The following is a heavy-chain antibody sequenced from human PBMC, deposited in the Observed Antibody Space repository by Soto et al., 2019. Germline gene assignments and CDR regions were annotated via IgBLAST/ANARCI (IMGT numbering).Heavy chain of an antibody. CDR2: FDPEDGET. Sequence: ASVKVSCQVSGYTLTELSMHWVRQAPGKGLEWMGGFDPEDGETIYAQKFQGRVTMTEDTSTDTAYMELSSLRSEDTAVYYCAVVIAVAPYYFDYWGQGTLVTVSS. CDR1: GYTLTELS. V-gene: IGHV1-24*01. CDR3: AVVIAVAPYYFDY. J-gene: IGHJ4*02. D-gene: IGHD6-19*01.